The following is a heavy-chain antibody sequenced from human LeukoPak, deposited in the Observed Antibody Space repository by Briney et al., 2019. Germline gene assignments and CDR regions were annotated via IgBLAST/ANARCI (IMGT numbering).Heavy chain of an antibody. CDR1: GFTFSSYW. CDR3: ARDCSSTSCNYYYYYYGMDV. CDR2: IKQDGSEK. V-gene: IGHV3-7*01. Sequence: GRSLRLSCAASGFTFSSYWMSWVRQAPGKGLEWVANIKQDGSEKYYVDSVKGRFTISRDNAKNSLYLQMNSLRAEDTAVYYCARDCSSTSCNYYYYYYGMDVWGQGTTVSVSS. D-gene: IGHD2-2*01. J-gene: IGHJ6*02.